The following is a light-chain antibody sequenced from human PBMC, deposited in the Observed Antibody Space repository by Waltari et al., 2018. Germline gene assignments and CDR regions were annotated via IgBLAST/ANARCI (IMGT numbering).Light chain of an antibody. Sequence: SSELTQDPAVSVAMGQTVTITCQGNGLRSYYASWYQQRPGQAPILIMYDKNNWPSGVPDRFSGSNSDNTASLTITGAQAEDEASYYCHSRDASGVGGSFGGGTKLTVL. CDR1: GLRSYY. CDR3: HSRDASGVGGS. J-gene: IGLJ2*01. V-gene: IGLV3-19*01. CDR2: DKN.